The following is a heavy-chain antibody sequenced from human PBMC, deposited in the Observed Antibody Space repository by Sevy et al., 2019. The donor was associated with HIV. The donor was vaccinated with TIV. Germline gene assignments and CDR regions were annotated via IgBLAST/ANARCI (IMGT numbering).Heavy chain of an antibody. CDR2: ISGSGIST. CDR1: GFTFSSYA. V-gene: IGHV3-23*01. Sequence: GGSLRLSCAASGFTFSSYAMSWVRQAPGKGLEWVSGISGSGISTYYADSVKGRFTISRDNSKNTLYLQMNNRGAEDTALFYCAKGIGFSAYETDYWGQGTLVTVSS. CDR3: AKGIGFSAYETDY. D-gene: IGHD5-12*01. J-gene: IGHJ4*02.